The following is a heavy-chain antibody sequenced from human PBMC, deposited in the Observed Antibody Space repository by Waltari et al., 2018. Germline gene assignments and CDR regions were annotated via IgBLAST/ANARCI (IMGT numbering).Heavy chain of an antibody. D-gene: IGHD2-8*02. J-gene: IGHJ4*02. Sequence: QVQLVQSGAEVKEPGASVKVSCKTSGYTFTDYGVSWARRAPGQGLEGLGWISAYNGNTVYPQKLLGRVTMTPDTSTNTAYMELRSLKSDDTAVYYCARVGQYCTGISCFDYWGQGTLVTVSS. CDR1: GYTFTDYG. CDR3: ARVGQYCTGISCFDY. CDR2: ISAYNGNT. V-gene: IGHV1-18*04.